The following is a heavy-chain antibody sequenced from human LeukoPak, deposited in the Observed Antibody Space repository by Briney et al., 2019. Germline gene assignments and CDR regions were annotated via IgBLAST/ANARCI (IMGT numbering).Heavy chain of an antibody. V-gene: IGHV1-18*01. D-gene: IGHD6-6*01. CDR3: ARVGRSSDY. CDR2: ISVYNGNT. Sequence: ASVTVSCTASGYTFTNYDINWVRQAPGQGLEWMGWISVYNGNTNYAQKPQGRVTMTTDTSTNTAYMELRSLRSDDTAMYYCARVGRSSDYWGQGTLVTVSS. J-gene: IGHJ4*02. CDR1: GYTFTNYD.